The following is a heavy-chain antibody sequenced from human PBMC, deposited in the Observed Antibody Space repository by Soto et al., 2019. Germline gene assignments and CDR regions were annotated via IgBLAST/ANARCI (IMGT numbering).Heavy chain of an antibody. J-gene: IGHJ3*02. CDR3: AKTANGWFSAFDI. Sequence: EVQLLESGGGLVQPGGSLRLSCAASGFTFSSYAMSWVRQAPGKGLEWVSAISGSGGTTYYADSVKGRFTFSRDNSKNTLYLQMNSLLAGDTAVYYCAKTANGWFSAFDIWGQGTMVTVSS. CDR2: ISGSGGTT. CDR1: GFTFSSYA. V-gene: IGHV3-23*01. D-gene: IGHD6-19*01.